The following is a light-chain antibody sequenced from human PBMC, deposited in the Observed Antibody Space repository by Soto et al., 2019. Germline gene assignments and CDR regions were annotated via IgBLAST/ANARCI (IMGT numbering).Light chain of an antibody. CDR3: QAYDVSLSGSL. CDR1: SSDVGGYNY. J-gene: IGLJ2*01. Sequence: QSALTQPASVSGSPGQSITISCTGTSSDVGGYNYVSWYQHHPGKAPKLLIYDVNNRPSGVSDRFSGSKSGNTASLTISGLQTEDEADYYCQAYDVSLSGSLFGGGTKLTVL. V-gene: IGLV2-14*01. CDR2: DVN.